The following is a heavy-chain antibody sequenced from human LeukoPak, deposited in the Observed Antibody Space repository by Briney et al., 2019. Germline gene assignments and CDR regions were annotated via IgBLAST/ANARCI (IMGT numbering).Heavy chain of an antibody. CDR3: ARFIRTREFDY. CDR2: INHSGST. V-gene: IGHV4-34*01. D-gene: IGHD3-10*01. Sequence: QPSETLSLTCAVYGGSFSGYYWSWIRQPPGKGLEWIGEINHSGSTNYNPSLKSRVTISEDTSKNQFSLKLTSLTASDTVVYYCARFIRTREFDYWGQGTLVTVSS. CDR1: GGSFSGYY. J-gene: IGHJ4*02.